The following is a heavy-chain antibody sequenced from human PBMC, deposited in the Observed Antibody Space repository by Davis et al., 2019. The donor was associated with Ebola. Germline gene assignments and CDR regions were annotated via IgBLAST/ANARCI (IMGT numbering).Heavy chain of an antibody. Sequence: GESLKISCAASGITFSGSAVHWVRQASGKGLEWVGRIRSTANSFATEFAASVKGRFTISRDDSKNTAYLQMNSLKTEDTAVYYCSRHSPFSFLDYWGQGTLVTVSS. CDR2: IRSTANSFAT. D-gene: IGHD3-3*01. J-gene: IGHJ4*02. CDR1: GITFSGSA. CDR3: SRHSPFSFLDY. V-gene: IGHV3-73*01.